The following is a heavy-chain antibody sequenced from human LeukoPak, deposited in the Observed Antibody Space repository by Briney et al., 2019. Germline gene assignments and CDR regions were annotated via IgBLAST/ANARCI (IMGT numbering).Heavy chain of an antibody. D-gene: IGHD3-10*01. Sequence: PGGSLRLSCAASGFTFSDYYMIWIRQAPGKGLEWVSAISGSGGSTYYADSVKGRFTISRDNSKNTLYLQMNSLRAEDTAVYYCAKGKYTMVRGVTIFDYWGQGTLVTVSS. CDR1: GFTFSDYY. J-gene: IGHJ4*02. CDR2: ISGSGGST. CDR3: AKGKYTMVRGVTIFDY. V-gene: IGHV3-23*01.